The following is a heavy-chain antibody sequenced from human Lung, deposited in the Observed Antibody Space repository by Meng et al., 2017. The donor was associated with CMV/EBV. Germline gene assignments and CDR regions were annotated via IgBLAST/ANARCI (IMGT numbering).Heavy chain of an antibody. V-gene: IGHV3-48*03. CDR3: AIFQDIVVVPAAIPYYFDY. J-gene: IGHJ4*02. Sequence: SXAASGFTFSSYEMNWVRQAPGKGLEWVSYISSSGSTIYYADSVKGRFTISRDNAKNSLYLQMNSLRAEDTAVYYCAIFQDIVVVPAAIPYYFDYWGQGTLVXVSS. CDR1: GFTFSSYE. D-gene: IGHD2-2*02. CDR2: ISSSGSTI.